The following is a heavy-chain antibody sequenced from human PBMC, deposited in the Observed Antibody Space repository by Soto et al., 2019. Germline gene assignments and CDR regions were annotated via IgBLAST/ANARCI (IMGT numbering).Heavy chain of an antibody. J-gene: IGHJ6*02. CDR3: ARDTSYDFWSGYGMDV. CDR2: ISYDGDNQ. V-gene: IGHV3-30*14. Sequence: LXLCCAGPVFSLINDSAHWVRQAPGKGLEWVAVISYDGDNQYYADSVKGRFIISRDNSNNTLYLQMNFLKTEDTAVYYCARDTSYDFWSGYGMDVWGQGTTVTASS. D-gene: IGHD3-3*01. CDR1: VFSLINDS.